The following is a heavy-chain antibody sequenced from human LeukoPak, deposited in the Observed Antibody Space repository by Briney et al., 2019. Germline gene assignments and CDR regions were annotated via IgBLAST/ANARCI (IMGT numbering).Heavy chain of an antibody. J-gene: IGHJ3*02. V-gene: IGHV3-74*01. CDR2: INRDGSST. D-gene: IGHD3-22*01. CDR3: ARSYYDSSGYCVRGDAFDI. CDR1: GFTFSNYW. Sequence: GGSLRLSCAASGFTFSNYWMHWVRQAPGKGLVWVSRINRDGSSTTYADSVKGRFTISRDNAKNALHLQMNSLRVEDTALYYCARSYYDSSGYCVRGDAFDIWGQGTKVTVSS.